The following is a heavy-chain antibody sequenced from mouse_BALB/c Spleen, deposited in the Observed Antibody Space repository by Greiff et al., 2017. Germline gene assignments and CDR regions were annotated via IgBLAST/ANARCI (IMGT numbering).Heavy chain of an antibody. CDR1: GYTFTSYT. V-gene: IGHV1-4*01. Sequence: QVQLQQSGAELARPGASVKMSCKASGYTFTSYTMHWVKQRPGQGLEWIGYINPSSGYTNYNQKFKDKATLTADKSSSTAYMQPSSLTSEDSAVYYCARSEDYDGAWFAYWGQGTLVTVSA. D-gene: IGHD2-4*01. CDR2: INPSSGYT. J-gene: IGHJ3*01. CDR3: ARSEDYDGAWFAY.